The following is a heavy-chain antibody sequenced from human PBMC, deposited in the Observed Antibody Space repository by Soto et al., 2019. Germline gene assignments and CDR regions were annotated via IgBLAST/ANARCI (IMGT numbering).Heavy chain of an antibody. Sequence: PGGSLRLSCATSGYAFEDYAMHWVRQVPGNGLEWVSLISWDGESTYYADPVKGRFTVSRDNSEKSLYLQMNSVRVDDTALYYCAKVGQLDITTGHAYFDQWGQGTLVTVSS. CDR2: ISWDGEST. CDR1: GYAFEDYA. CDR3: AKVGQLDITTGHAYFDQ. D-gene: IGHD5-12*01. J-gene: IGHJ4*02. V-gene: IGHV3-43D*04.